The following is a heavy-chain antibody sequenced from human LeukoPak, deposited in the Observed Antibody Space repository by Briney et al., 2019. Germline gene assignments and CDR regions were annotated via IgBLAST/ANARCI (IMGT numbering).Heavy chain of an antibody. J-gene: IGHJ6*02. Sequence: PGGSLRLSCAASGFTFSSYDMHWVRQATGKGLEWVSAIGTAGDTYYPGSVKDRFTISRENAKNSLYLQMNSLRAGDTAVYYCARAVAGFFPYYYYGMDVWGQGTTVTVSS. CDR3: ARAVAGFFPYYYYGMDV. V-gene: IGHV3-13*01. D-gene: IGHD6-19*01. CDR1: GFTFSSYD. CDR2: IGTAGDT.